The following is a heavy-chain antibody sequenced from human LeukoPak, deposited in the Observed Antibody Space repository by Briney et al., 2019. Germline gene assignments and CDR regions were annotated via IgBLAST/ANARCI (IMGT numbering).Heavy chain of an antibody. V-gene: IGHV4-59*08. CDR2: IYYSGST. CDR3: ARRRYYYDSSGYSHDAFDI. J-gene: IGHJ3*02. CDR1: GGSISSYY. Sequence: VKPSETLSLTWSVSGGSISSYYLSWIRQPPGKGLEWIVYIYYSGSTNYNPSLKSRVTISVDTSKNQFSLKLSSVTAADTAVYYCARRRYYYDSSGYSHDAFDIWGQGTMVTVSS. D-gene: IGHD3-22*01.